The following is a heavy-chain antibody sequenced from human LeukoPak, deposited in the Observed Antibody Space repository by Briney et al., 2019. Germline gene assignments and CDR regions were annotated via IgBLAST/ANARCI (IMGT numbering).Heavy chain of an antibody. J-gene: IGHJ4*02. CDR3: ARENGAAGSRLRWDYFDY. D-gene: IGHD6-13*01. CDR1: GYTFTSYA. V-gene: IGHV1-3*01. Sequence: ASVKVSCKASGYTFTSYAMHWVRQAPGQRLEWMGWINAGNGNTKYSQKFQGRVTITRDTSASTAYMEPSSLRSEDTAVYYCARENGAAGSRLRWDYFDYWGQGTLVTVSS. CDR2: INAGNGNT.